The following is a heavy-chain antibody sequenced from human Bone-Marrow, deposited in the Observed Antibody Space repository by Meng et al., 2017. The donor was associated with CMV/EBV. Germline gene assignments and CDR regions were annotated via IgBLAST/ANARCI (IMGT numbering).Heavy chain of an antibody. Sequence: GESLKISCAASGFTFSTFGMSWVRQAPGKGLEWVAFIRHDGSNKYYADSVKGRFTISRDTSKNTLSLQMNSLRVEDTAIYYCAKDRAVGGYYDRSGYSDYWGQGTLVTVSS. CDR3: AKDRAVGGYYDRSGYSDY. D-gene: IGHD3-22*01. V-gene: IGHV3-30*02. CDR2: IRHDGSNK. CDR1: GFTFSTFG. J-gene: IGHJ4*02.